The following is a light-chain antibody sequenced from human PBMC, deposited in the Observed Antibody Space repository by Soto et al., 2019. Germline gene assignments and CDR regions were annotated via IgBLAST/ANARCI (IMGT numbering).Light chain of an antibody. CDR3: QQYDNLLSIT. CDR1: QDISNY. Sequence: DIQMTQSPSSLSASLGARVTITCQASQDISNYLNWYQQKPGKAPKLLIYDASNLETGVPSRFSGSGSGTDFTFTISSLQPEDIATYYCQQYDNLLSITFGQGTRLEIK. J-gene: IGKJ5*01. CDR2: DAS. V-gene: IGKV1-33*01.